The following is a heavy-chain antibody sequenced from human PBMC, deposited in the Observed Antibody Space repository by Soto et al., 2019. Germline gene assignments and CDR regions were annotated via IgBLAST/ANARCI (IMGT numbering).Heavy chain of an antibody. D-gene: IGHD5-18*01. J-gene: IGHJ4*02. CDR3: ARAGLGTAMVNFDF. CDR2: IYYSGST. Sequence: PSETLSLTCTASGGSVSSGSYYWNWIRQPPGKGLEWIGYIYYSGSTNYNPSLKSRVTISVDTSKNQFSLKLSSVTAADTAVYYCARAGLGTAMVNFDFWGQGTLVTVSS. V-gene: IGHV4-61*01. CDR1: GGSVSSGSYY.